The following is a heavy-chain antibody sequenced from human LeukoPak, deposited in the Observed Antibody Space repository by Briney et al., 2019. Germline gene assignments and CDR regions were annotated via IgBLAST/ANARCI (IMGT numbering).Heavy chain of an antibody. V-gene: IGHV3-53*05. CDR2: IYSGGST. Sequence: GGSLRLSCAASGFTVSSNYMSWVRQAPGKGLEWVSVIYSGGSTYYADSVKGRFTISRDNSKNTLYLQMNSLRAEDTAVYYCAKLTPFVVVPAAMRAFDYWGQGPLVPVS. J-gene: IGHJ4*02. D-gene: IGHD2-2*01. CDR1: GFTVSSNY. CDR3: AKLTPFVVVPAAMRAFDY.